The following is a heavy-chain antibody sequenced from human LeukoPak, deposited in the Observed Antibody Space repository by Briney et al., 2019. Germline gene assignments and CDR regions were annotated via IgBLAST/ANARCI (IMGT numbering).Heavy chain of an antibody. D-gene: IGHD2-15*01. CDR1: GGSISSGSYY. Sequence: PSETLSLTCTVSGGSISSGSYYWSWIRQPAGKGLEWIGRIYTSGSTNYNPSLKSRVTISVDTSKNQFSLKLSSVTAADTAVYYCARERRYDDIVVVVGHYAFDIWGQGTMVTVSS. J-gene: IGHJ3*02. CDR2: IYTSGST. V-gene: IGHV4-61*02. CDR3: ARERRYDDIVVVVGHYAFDI.